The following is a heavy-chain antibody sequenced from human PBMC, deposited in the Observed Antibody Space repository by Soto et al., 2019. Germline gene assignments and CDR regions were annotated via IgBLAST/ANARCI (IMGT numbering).Heavy chain of an antibody. CDR1: GFTFSSYG. CDR2: IWYDGSNK. J-gene: IGHJ4*02. D-gene: IGHD6-13*01. CDR3: AREGLYSSSWFFDY. V-gene: IGHV3-33*01. Sequence: QVQLVESGGGVVQPGRSLRLSCAASGFTFSSYGMHWVRQAPGKGLEWVAVIWYDGSNKYYADSVKGRFTSSRDNSKNTRYLQMNSLRAEDTAVYYCAREGLYSSSWFFDYWGQGTLVTVSS.